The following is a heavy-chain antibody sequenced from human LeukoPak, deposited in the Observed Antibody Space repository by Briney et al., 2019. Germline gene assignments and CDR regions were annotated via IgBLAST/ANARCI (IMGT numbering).Heavy chain of an antibody. V-gene: IGHV1-18*01. CDR3: ARGATYYYDSSGYYYPRGYFDY. CDR2: ISAYNGNT. D-gene: IGHD3-22*01. CDR1: GYTFTSYG. J-gene: IGHJ4*02. Sequence: ASVKVSCKASGYTFTSYGISWVRQAPGQGLEWMGWISAYNGNTNYAQKLQGRVTMTTDTSTSTAYMELWSLRSDDTAVYYCARGATYYYDSSGYYYPRGYFDYWGQGTLVTVSS.